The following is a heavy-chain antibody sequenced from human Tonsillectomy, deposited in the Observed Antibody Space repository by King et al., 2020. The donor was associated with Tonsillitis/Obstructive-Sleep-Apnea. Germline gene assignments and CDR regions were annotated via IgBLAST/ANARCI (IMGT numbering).Heavy chain of an antibody. V-gene: IGHV3-66*01. CDR2: TYTGGRT. D-gene: IGHD3-3*01. CDR1: GFTVTSYY. Sequence: VQLVESGGGLVQPGGSRRLSCAASGFTVTSYYVAWVRQAPGKGLEWVSVTYTGGRTHYADSVEGRFTVSRDNSKNTLHLQMNNLRPEDSGVYYCARDRATIVGVGRKGDYYYMDVWGKGTTVSVSS. J-gene: IGHJ6*03. CDR3: ARDRATIVGVGRKGDYYYMDV.